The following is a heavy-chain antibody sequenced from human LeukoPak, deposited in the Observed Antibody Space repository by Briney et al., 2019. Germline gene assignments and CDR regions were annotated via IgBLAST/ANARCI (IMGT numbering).Heavy chain of an antibody. V-gene: IGHV3-23*01. Sequence: GGSLRLFCAASGFTFSSYAMSWVRQAPGKGLLWVSAISGSGSSTYYADSVKGRFTISRDNSKDTLYLQMNSLRAEDTAVYYCAKEVRGFWSGIDYWGQGTLVTVSS. CDR1: GFTFSSYA. D-gene: IGHD3-3*01. J-gene: IGHJ4*02. CDR2: ISGSGSST. CDR3: AKEVRGFWSGIDY.